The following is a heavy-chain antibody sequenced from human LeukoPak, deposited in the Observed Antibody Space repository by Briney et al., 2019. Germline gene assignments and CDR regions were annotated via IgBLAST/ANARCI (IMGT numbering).Heavy chain of an antibody. CDR3: AKNQLHCSSTSCYDY. J-gene: IGHJ4*02. CDR2: ISGSGGST. CDR1: GFTFSSYA. Sequence: GGSLRLSCAASGFTFSSYAMSWVRQAPGKGLEWVSAISGSGGSTYYADSVKGRFTISRDNSKNTLYLQMNSLRAEDTAVYYRAKNQLHCSSTSCYDYWGQGTLVTVSS. D-gene: IGHD2-2*01. V-gene: IGHV3-23*01.